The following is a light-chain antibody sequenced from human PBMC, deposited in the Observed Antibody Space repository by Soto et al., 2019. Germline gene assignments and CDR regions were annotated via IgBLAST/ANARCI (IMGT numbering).Light chain of an antibody. Sequence: QSALTQPASVSGSPGQSITISCTGTSNDVGAYNYVSWYQQHPGKAPKLIIYEVTNRPSGVSNRFSGSKSGNTASLIISGLQAEDEADYYCSSYTFGNNLLFGGGTKVTV. CDR2: EVT. CDR3: SSYTFGNNLL. CDR1: SNDVGAYNY. V-gene: IGLV2-14*01. J-gene: IGLJ2*01.